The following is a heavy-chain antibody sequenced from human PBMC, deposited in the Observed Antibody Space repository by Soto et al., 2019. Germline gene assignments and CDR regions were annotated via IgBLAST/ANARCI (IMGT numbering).Heavy chain of an antibody. J-gene: IGHJ4*02. D-gene: IGHD3-10*01. CDR3: ARAAYYYGSGSYNYFDY. Sequence: EVQLLESGGGLVQPGGSLRLSCAASGFTFSSYAMHWVRQAPGKGLEYVSAISSNGGSTYYANSVKGRFTISRDNSKNTLYLQMGSLRAEDKAVYYCARAAYYYGSGSYNYFDYWGQGTLVTVSS. CDR1: GFTFSSYA. CDR2: ISSNGGST. V-gene: IGHV3-64*01.